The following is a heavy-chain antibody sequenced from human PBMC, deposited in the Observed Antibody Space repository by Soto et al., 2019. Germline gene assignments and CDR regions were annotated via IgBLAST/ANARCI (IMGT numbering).Heavy chain of an antibody. J-gene: IGHJ2*01. CDR2: IYHSGGT. Sequence: QVRLQESGPGLVKPSETLSLTCAVSGYSISSGCYWGWIRQPPGKGLDCIGSIYHSGGTYYNPSLKSRVTISGDTAPNQFSLRLTSVTAADTAVYYCARSVYCCGTSFHPFDSFFDLWGRGTLVTVSS. CDR3: ARSVYCCGTSFHPFDSFFDL. CDR1: GYSISSGCY. V-gene: IGHV4-38-2*01. D-gene: IGHD2-2*01.